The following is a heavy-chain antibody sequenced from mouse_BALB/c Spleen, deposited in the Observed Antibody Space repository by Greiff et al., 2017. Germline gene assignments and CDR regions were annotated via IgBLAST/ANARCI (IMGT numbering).Heavy chain of an antibody. CDR1: GFTFSSYT. CDR3: ARHESYYGNYSYAMDY. V-gene: IGHV5-12-2*01. CDR2: ISNGGGST. J-gene: IGHJ4*01. Sequence: EVMLVESGGGLVQPGGSLKLSCAASGFTFSSYTMSWVRQTPEKRLEWVAYISNGGGSTYYPDTVKGRFTISRDNAKNTLYLQMSSLKSEDTAMYYCARHESYYGNYSYAMDYWGQGTSVTVSS. D-gene: IGHD2-10*01.